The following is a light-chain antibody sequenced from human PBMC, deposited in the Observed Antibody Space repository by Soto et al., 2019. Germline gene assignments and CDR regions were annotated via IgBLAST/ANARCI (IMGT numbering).Light chain of an antibody. CDR2: DAS. J-gene: IGKJ1*01. CDR1: QSISTW. Sequence: DIQMTQSLSTLSTSVGDRVTITCRASQSISTWLAWYQQKPGKAPKLLIYDASSLESGVPSRFSGSGSGTEFTLTISSLQPDDFATYYCQQYNSYSTFGLGTRWISN. CDR3: QQYNSYST. V-gene: IGKV1-5*01.